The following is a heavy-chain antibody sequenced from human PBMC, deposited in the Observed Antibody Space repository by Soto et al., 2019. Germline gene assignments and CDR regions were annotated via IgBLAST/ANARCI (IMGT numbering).Heavy chain of an antibody. CDR2: IIPIFGTA. CDR3: AKNSNSEYSGSYYSFDY. J-gene: IGHJ4*02. Sequence: SLKVSCKASGGTFSSYAISWVRQAPGQGLEWMGGIIPIFGTANYAQKFQGRVTITADESTSTAYMELSSLRSEDTAVYYCAKNSNSEYSGSYYSFDYWGQGTLVTVSS. CDR1: GGTFSSYA. V-gene: IGHV1-69*13. D-gene: IGHD1-26*01.